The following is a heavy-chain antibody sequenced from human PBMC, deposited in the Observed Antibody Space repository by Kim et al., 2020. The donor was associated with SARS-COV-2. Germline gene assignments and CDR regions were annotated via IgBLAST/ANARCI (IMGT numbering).Heavy chain of an antibody. Sequence: SETLSLTCTVSGGSISSSSYYWGWIRQPPGKGLEWIGSIYYSGSTYYNPSLKSRVTISVDTSKNQFSLKLSSVTAADTAVYYCARHLDSSGWFSNWFDP. D-gene: IGHD6-19*01. J-gene: IGHJ5*02. V-gene: IGHV4-39*01. CDR1: GGSISSSSYY. CDR3: ARHLDSSGWFSNWFDP. CDR2: IYYSGST.